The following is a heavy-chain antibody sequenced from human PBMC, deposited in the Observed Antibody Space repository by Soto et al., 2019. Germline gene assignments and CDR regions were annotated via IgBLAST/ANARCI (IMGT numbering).Heavy chain of an antibody. CDR3: ARMATSGTLNWFDP. V-gene: IGHV1-8*01. Sequence: ASVKVSCKASGYTFGNNDISWVRQATGQGLEWMGWMNPNSGNTGYAQKFQGRVSMTRNTSITTAYLELSSLRSDDTAIYYCARMATSGTLNWFDPWGQGTLVTAS. CDR1: GYTFGNND. CDR2: MNPNSGNT. J-gene: IGHJ5*02.